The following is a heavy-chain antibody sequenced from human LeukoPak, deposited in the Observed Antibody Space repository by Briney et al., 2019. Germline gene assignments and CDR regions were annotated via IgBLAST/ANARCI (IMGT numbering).Heavy chain of an antibody. CDR2: IYYSGST. D-gene: IGHD3-10*01. J-gene: IGHJ4*02. CDR1: GGSISSGDYY. V-gene: IGHV4-30-4*01. CDR3: ARGIYGSGSYYNG. Sequence: SETLSLTCTVSGGSISSGDYYWSWIRQPPGKGLEWIGYIYYSGSTYYNPSLKSRVTISVDTSKNQFSLKLSSVTAADTAVYYSARGIYGSGSYYNGWGQGTLVTVSS.